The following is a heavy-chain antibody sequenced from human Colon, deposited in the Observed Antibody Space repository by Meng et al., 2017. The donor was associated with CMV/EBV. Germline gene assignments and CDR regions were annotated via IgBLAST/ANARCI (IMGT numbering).Heavy chain of an antibody. CDR1: RDTFSTSF. D-gene: IGHD6-25*01. CDR3: AREGMSTPSAADS. CDR2: IDPSSGDT. Sequence: CESPRDTFSTSFVRLLRQAPGRGLEWMGWIDPSSGDTNFAQNVQGRVSMTRDTSITTAHIELTSLTSDDTALYYCAREGMSTPSAADSWGQGTLVTVSS. J-gene: IGHJ4*02. V-gene: IGHV1-2*02.